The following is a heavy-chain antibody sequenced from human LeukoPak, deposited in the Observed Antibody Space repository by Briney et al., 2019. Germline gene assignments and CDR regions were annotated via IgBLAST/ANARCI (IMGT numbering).Heavy chain of an antibody. CDR1: GYTFTGYY. Sequence: ASAKVSCKASGYTFTGYYIHWVRQAPGQGLEWMGWINPNSGGTNYAQKFQGRVNMTRDTSISTAYMELSRLTSDDTAVYYCARGGSSGYDFDYWGQGTLVTVSS. CDR3: ARGGSSGYDFDY. CDR2: INPNSGGT. D-gene: IGHD5-12*01. J-gene: IGHJ4*02. V-gene: IGHV1-2*02.